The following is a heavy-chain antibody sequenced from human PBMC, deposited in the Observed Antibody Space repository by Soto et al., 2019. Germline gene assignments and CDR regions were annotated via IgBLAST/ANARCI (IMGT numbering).Heavy chain of an antibody. D-gene: IGHD4-17*01. V-gene: IGHV1-69*12. CDR3: ARDRGRRGMTPGTTDTLTG. J-gene: IGHJ4*02. Sequence: QVQLVQSGAEVKKPGSSVKVSCKASGGTFSSYAISWVRQAPGQGLEWMGGIIPIFGTANYAQKFQGRVTITANEXXSXAXXELSSRRAEDTAVYYWARDRGRRGMTPGTTDTLTGWGQGTLVTVSS. CDR1: GGTFSSYA. CDR2: IIPIFGTA.